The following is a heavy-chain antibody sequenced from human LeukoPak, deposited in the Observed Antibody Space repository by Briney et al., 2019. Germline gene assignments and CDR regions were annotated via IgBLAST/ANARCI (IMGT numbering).Heavy chain of an antibody. J-gene: IGHJ3*02. Sequence: SETLSLTCTVSGGSVSGYYWSWLRQPPGKGLEWIGYIYYSGSTNYNPSLKSRVTISVDTSKNQFSLKLSSVTAADTAVYYCARHVGAYYDILTGYYKLRAFDIWGQGTMVTVSS. V-gene: IGHV4-59*08. CDR2: IYYSGST. D-gene: IGHD3-9*01. CDR1: GGSVSGYY. CDR3: ARHVGAYYDILTGYYKLRAFDI.